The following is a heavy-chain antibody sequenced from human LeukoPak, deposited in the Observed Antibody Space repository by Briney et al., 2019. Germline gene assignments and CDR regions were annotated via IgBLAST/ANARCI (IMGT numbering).Heavy chain of an antibody. V-gene: IGHV7-4-1*02. CDR2: IDTNTGNT. D-gene: IGHD1-26*01. Sequence: GASVKVSCKASGYTFTSYTMNWVRQAPGQGLEWMGWIDTNTGNTRYAQDFTRRFVFSLDTSVSTAYLQISSLKAEDTAVYYCARGSQVPSSLGRIFREGATSVFWGQGTLVTVSS. CDR1: GYTFTSYT. CDR3: ARGSQVPSSLGRIFREGATSVF. J-gene: IGHJ4*02.